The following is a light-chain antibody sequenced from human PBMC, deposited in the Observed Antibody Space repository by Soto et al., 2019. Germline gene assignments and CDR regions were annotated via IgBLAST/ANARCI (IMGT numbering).Light chain of an antibody. CDR2: DAS. V-gene: IGKV1-5*01. Sequence: DIPMTQSPSTLSASVGDRVTITCRASQSISSWLAWYQQKPGKAPKLLIYDASSLESGVPSRFSGSGSGTEFTLTISSLQPDDFATYYCLQYNSYPLTFGQGTKLEIE. J-gene: IGKJ2*01. CDR3: LQYNSYPLT. CDR1: QSISSW.